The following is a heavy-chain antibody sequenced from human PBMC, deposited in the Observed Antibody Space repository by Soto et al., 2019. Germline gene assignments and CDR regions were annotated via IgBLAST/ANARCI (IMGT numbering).Heavy chain of an antibody. D-gene: IGHD2-2*01. J-gene: IGHJ6*02. CDR2: ISAYNGNT. CDR1: GYTFTSYG. CDR3: ARDRIVVVPAATNSYYYYYGMDV. V-gene: IGHV1-18*01. Sequence: GASVKVSCKASGYTFTSYGISWVRQAPGQGLEWMGWISAYNGNTNYAQKLQGRVTMTTDTSTSTAYMELRSLRSDDTAVYYCARDRIVVVPAATNSYYYYYGMDVWGQGTTVTVSS.